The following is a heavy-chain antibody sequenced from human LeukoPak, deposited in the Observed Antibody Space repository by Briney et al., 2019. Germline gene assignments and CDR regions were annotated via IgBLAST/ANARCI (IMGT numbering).Heavy chain of an antibody. CDR2: INPNSGGT. V-gene: IGHV1-2*02. CDR3: ASLYDYGGNPDY. D-gene: IGHD4-23*01. CDR1: GYTFTGYY. Sequence: ASVKVSCKASGYTFTGYYVHWVQQAPEQGLEWLGWINPNSGGTNYAQKFQGRVTMTRDTSISTAYMELSRLRSDDTAVYYCASLYDYGGNPDYWGQGTLVTVSS. J-gene: IGHJ4*02.